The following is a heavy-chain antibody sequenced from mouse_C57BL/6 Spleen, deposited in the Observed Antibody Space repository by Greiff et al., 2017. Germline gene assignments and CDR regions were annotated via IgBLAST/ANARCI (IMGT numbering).Heavy chain of an antibody. J-gene: IGHJ3*01. Sequence: VQLQQPGAELVKPGASVKMSCKASGYTFTSYWMHWVKQRPGQGLEWIGRIHPSDSDTNYNQKFKGKATLTVDKSSSTTSMQLSSLTSEDAAVYYYSIDYSSPFAYWGQGTLVTVSA. CDR3: SIDYSSPFAY. V-gene: IGHV1-74*01. CDR1: GYTFTSYW. CDR2: IHPSDSDT. D-gene: IGHD2-5*01.